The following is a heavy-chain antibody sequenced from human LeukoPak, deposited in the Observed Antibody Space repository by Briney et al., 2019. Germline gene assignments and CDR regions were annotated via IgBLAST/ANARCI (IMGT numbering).Heavy chain of an antibody. CDR2: ISWNSGSI. CDR3: AKESYGGGPCDY. Sequence: GRSLRLSCAASGFTFDDYAMHWVRQAPGQGLEWVSGISWNSGSIVYADSVKGRSTISRDNAKNSLYLQMNSLRAEDTALYYCAKESYGGGPCDYWGQGTLVTVSS. J-gene: IGHJ4*02. V-gene: IGHV3-9*01. CDR1: GFTFDDYA. D-gene: IGHD4/OR15-4a*01.